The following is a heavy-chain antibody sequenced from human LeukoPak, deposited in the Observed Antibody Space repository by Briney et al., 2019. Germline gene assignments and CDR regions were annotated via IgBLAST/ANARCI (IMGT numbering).Heavy chain of an antibody. J-gene: IGHJ4*02. D-gene: IGHD6-13*01. CDR3: ASGGYSSSWYRGHFDY. CDR2: IYYSGST. Sequence: SETLSLTCTVSGGSISSYYWSWIRQPPGKGLERIGYIYYSGSTNYNPSLKSRVTISVDTSKNQFSLKLSSVTAADTAVYYCASGGYSSSWYRGHFDYWGQGTLVTVSS. V-gene: IGHV4-59*01. CDR1: GGSISSYY.